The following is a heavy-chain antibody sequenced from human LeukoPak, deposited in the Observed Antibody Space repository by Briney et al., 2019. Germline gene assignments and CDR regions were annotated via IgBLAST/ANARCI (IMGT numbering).Heavy chain of an antibody. CDR3: ARGPLAAAGGDY. CDR2: IYYSGST. V-gene: IGHV4-31*03. CDR1: GGSISSGGYY. D-gene: IGHD6-13*01. Sequence: SETLSLTCTVSGGSISSGGYYWSWIRQHPGKGLEWIGYIYYSGSTYYNPSLKSRVTISVDTSKNQFSLKLSSVTAADTAVYYFARGPLAAAGGDYWGQGTLVTVSS. J-gene: IGHJ4*02.